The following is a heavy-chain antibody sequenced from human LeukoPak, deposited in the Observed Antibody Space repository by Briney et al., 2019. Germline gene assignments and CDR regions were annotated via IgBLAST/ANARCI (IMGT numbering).Heavy chain of an antibody. CDR2: MYYSGST. V-gene: IGHV4-39*07. CDR1: GGSISSSSYY. J-gene: IGHJ4*02. Sequence: SETLSLTCSVSGGSISSSSYYWGWIRQSPGKGLEWIGSMYYSGSTYYNPSLKSRVTISVDTSKNQFSLKLSSVTAADTAVYYCARAPSYHYYDSSGYEVPFDYWGQGTLVTVSS. D-gene: IGHD3-22*01. CDR3: ARAPSYHYYDSSGYEVPFDY.